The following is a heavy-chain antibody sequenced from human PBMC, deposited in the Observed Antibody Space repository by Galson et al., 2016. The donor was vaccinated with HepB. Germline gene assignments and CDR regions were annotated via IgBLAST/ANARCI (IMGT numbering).Heavy chain of an antibody. Sequence: SVQVSCKASGYIFTTYAISWVRQAPGQGLEWMGWISTHNGNTNYAQKLQGRVTMTTDTSTSTAHMERRGLRCDDTAVYYCARRGSKKGNWLDPWGQGTLVTVSS. CDR1: GYIFTTYA. D-gene: IGHD3-10*01. CDR3: ARRGSKKGNWLDP. CDR2: ISTHNGNT. J-gene: IGHJ5*02. V-gene: IGHV1-18*04.